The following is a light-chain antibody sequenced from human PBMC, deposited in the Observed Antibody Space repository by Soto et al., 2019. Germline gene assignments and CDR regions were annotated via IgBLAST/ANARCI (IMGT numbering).Light chain of an antibody. CDR2: KAS. J-gene: IGKJ1*01. Sequence: DIQMTQSHSTLSASVGDRVTITCRASHSISSWLAWYQQKPGKAPKLLIYKASSLESGVPSRFSGSGSGTEFTLTISSLQPDDFATYYCQQYNSYPWTFGQGTKVEIK. CDR3: QQYNSYPWT. V-gene: IGKV1-5*03. CDR1: HSISSW.